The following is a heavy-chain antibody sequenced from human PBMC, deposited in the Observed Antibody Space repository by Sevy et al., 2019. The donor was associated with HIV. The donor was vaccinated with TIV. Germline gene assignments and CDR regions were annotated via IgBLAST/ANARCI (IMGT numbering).Heavy chain of an antibody. Sequence: GRSLRLSCAASGFTFGTYVMNWVRQAPGKGLEWVSGISGSGGSTYYADSVKGRITISRDNSKKTVNLQMNSLRAEDTAVYYCAKGDRSFYGIDVWGQGTTVTVSS. J-gene: IGHJ6*02. CDR2: ISGSGGST. D-gene: IGHD2-15*01. CDR1: GFTFGTYV. CDR3: AKGDRSFYGIDV. V-gene: IGHV3-23*01.